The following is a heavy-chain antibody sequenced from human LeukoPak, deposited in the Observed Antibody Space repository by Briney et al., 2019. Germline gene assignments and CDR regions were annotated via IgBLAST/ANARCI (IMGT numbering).Heavy chain of an antibody. CDR1: GNSISSDVR. CDR3: ARAHEPAYKAMFDF. D-gene: IGHD1-14*01. J-gene: IGHJ4*02. CDR2: IHHSGGI. Sequence: SESLSLTCAVTGNSISSDVRWNWVRQPPGKGLEWSGEIHHSGGINYNPTLKSRVTISIDTSKNQFSLKLSSVTAADTAVYYCARAHEPAYKAMFDFWGQGTQVTVSS. V-gene: IGHV4-4*02.